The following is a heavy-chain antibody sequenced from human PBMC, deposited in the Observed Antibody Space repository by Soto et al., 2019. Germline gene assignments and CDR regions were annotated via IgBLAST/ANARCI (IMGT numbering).Heavy chain of an antibody. CDR1: GFTFSSYS. CDR3: ASDPPKGSSGSLDY. D-gene: IGHD3-22*01. CDR2: ISSSSSYI. V-gene: IGHV3-21*01. Sequence: PGGSLRLSCAASGFTFSSYSMNWVRQAPGKGLEWVSSISSSSSYIYYADSVKGRFTISRDNAKNSLYLQMNSLRAEDTAVYYCASDPPKGSSGSLDYWGQGTLVTVSS. J-gene: IGHJ4*02.